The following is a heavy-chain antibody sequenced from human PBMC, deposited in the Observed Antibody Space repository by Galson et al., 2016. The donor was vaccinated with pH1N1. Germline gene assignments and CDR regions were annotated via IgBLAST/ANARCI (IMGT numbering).Heavy chain of an antibody. CDR2: FDPEGDET. V-gene: IGHV1-24*01. Sequence: SVKVSCKVSGYTFVDVSMHWVRQAPGKGLGWLGSFDPEGDETDYSQKFQGRVTMTRDISADTAYMELSSLESEDTAVYYCAGGPRCHSSSCYNYDYYYMDFWGQGSTVIVSS. D-gene: IGHD5-24*01. CDR1: GYTFVDVS. J-gene: IGHJ6*03. CDR3: AGGPRCHSSSCYNYDYYYMDF.